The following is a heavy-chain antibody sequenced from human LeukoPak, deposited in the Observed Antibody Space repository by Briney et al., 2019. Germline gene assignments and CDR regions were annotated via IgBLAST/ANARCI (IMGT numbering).Heavy chain of an antibody. D-gene: IGHD3-9*01. CDR3: AGDYNFLTGLNY. CDR1: GLAFSGSG. J-gene: IGHJ4*02. V-gene: IGHV3-73*01. CDR2: IGRQGDSDAT. Sequence: GGSLRLSCAASGLAFSGSGIHWVRQASGKGLEWLGRIGRQGDSDATRYAASLKGKFTISRVDSRNTAYLQMNSLKTEDTAVYYCAGDYNFLTGLNYWGQGTLVTVSS.